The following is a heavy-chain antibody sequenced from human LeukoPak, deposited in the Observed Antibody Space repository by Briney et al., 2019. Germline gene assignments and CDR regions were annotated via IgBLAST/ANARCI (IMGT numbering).Heavy chain of an antibody. CDR3: ATLGDYGGKPMDFDY. D-gene: IGHD4-23*01. V-gene: IGHV3-23*01. CDR1: GFTFGSYA. Sequence: GGSLRLSCAASGFTFGSYAMSWVRQAPGKGLEWVSTISYSGNTFYADSVKGRFTISRDNSKNTLFLQMNSLRAEDTAIYYCATLGDYGGKPMDFDYWGQGALVTVSS. J-gene: IGHJ4*02. CDR2: ISYSGNT.